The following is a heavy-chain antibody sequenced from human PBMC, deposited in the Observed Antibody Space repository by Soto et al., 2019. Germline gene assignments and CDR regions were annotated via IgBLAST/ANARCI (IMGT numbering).Heavy chain of an antibody. CDR2: ISGSGGST. CDR3: AKIGGVFDY. V-gene: IGHV3-23*01. D-gene: IGHD3-16*01. Sequence: EVQLLESGGGLVQPGGSLRLSCAASGFTFSSYAMSWVRQAPGKGLEWVSAISGSGGSTYYADSGKGQFTIHRDKSKNTLYLEIYSLRAEDTAVYYCAKIGGVFDYWGQGTLVTVSS. J-gene: IGHJ4*02. CDR1: GFTFSSYA.